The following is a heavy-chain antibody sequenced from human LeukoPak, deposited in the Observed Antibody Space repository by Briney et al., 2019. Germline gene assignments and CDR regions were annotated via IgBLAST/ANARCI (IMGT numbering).Heavy chain of an antibody. CDR2: ISSSSSTI. D-gene: IGHD3-3*01. V-gene: IGHV3-48*01. Sequence: GGSLRLSCAASGFTFSSYSMNWVRQAPGKGLEWVSYISSSSSTIYYADSVKGRFTISRDNAENSLYLQMNSLRAEDTAVYYCARPRRTIFGVFVYYFDYWGQGTLVTVSS. J-gene: IGHJ4*02. CDR1: GFTFSSYS. CDR3: ARPRRTIFGVFVYYFDY.